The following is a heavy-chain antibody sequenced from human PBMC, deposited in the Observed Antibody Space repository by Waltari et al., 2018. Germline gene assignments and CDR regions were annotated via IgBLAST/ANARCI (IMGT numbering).Heavy chain of an antibody. V-gene: IGHV3-74*01. D-gene: IGHD3-10*01. CDR1: GFTFSSYW. J-gene: IGHJ5*02. CDR3: AVFKITMVRGVISPLDP. CDR2: INTDGSST. Sequence: EVQLVESGGGLVQPGGSLRLSCAASGFTFSSYWMHWVRQAQGKGLVWVSRINTDGSSTSYADSVKGRFTISRDNAKNTLYLQMNSLRAEDTAVYYCAVFKITMVRGVISPLDPWGQGTLVTVSS.